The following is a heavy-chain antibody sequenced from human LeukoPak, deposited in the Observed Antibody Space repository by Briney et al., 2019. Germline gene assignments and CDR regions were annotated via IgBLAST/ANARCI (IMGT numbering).Heavy chain of an antibody. J-gene: IGHJ4*02. CDR1: GFTFSDYY. CDR3: TRDLGTVTTDYFDY. Sequence: GGSLRLSCAASGFTFSDYYMNWVRQAPGKGLEGVGFIRSKAYGWTTEYAASVKGRFTISRDDSKSIAYLQMNSLKTEDTAVYYCTRDLGTVTTDYFDYWGQGTLVTVSS. CDR2: IRSKAYGWTT. V-gene: IGHV3-49*04. D-gene: IGHD4-17*01.